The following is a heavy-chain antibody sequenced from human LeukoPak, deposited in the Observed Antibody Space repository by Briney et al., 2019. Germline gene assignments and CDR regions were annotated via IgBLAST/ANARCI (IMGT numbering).Heavy chain of an antibody. CDR2: IYYGGST. V-gene: IGHV4-59*01. J-gene: IGHJ3*02. Sequence: SETLSLTCTVSGGSISSYYWSWHRQPPGRGLEWIGYIYYGGSTNYNPSLKSRVTISIDTSKNQFSLKLTSVTAADTAVYYCARPLVGPAASPYDAFDIWGQGTMVTVSS. D-gene: IGHD2-2*01. CDR1: GGSISSYY. CDR3: ARPLVGPAASPYDAFDI.